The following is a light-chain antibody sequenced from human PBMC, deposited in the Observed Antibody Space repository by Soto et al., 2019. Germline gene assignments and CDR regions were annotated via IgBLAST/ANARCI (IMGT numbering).Light chain of an antibody. CDR1: QSIRRW. V-gene: IGKV1-5*01. CDR3: QQYNSYSPAT. CDR2: DAS. J-gene: IGKJ1*01. Sequence: DIQMTQSPSMLSASAGDRVTIACRASQSIRRWLAWYQQKPGKAPKLLIFDASTLESGVPARFSGRGSETEFTLTISSLQPDDFATYYCQQYNSYSPATFGQGTKVEI.